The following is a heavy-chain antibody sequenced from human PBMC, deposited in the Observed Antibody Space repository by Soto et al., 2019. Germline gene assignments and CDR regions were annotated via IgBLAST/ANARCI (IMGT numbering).Heavy chain of an antibody. CDR2: MNPNSGNT. Sequence: ASVKVSCKASGYTFTSYDINWVRQATGQGLEWMGWMNPNSGNTGYAQKFQGRVTMTRNTSISTAYMELSSLRSEDTAVYYCARVGIGYRYGFIYFDYYRDFWGKGTTVTVSS. V-gene: IGHV1-8*01. J-gene: IGHJ6*03. D-gene: IGHD5-18*01. CDR3: ARVGIGYRYGFIYFDYYRDF. CDR1: GYTFTSYD.